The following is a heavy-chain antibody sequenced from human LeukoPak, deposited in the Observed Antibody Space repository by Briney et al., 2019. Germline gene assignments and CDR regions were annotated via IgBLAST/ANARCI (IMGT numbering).Heavy chain of an antibody. V-gene: IGHV3-53*01. CDR1: GFTFSSYA. CDR2: IYSGGST. CDR3: ATSRLTTVSYYYYYGMDV. D-gene: IGHD4-11*01. J-gene: IGHJ6*02. Sequence: GGSLRLSCAASGFTFSSYAMHWVRQAPGKGLGWVSVIYSGGSTYYADSVKGRFTISRDNSKNTLYLQMNSLRAEDTAVYYCATSRLTTVSYYYYYGMDVWGQGTTVTVSS.